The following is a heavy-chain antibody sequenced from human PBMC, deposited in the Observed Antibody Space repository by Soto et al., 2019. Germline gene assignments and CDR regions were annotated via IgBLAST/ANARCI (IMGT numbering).Heavy chain of an antibody. CDR3: TTDMFYIPVDQ. CDR2: IKSKSDGGTT. D-gene: IGHD3-10*02. Sequence: PGGSLRLSCAASGFSLSSAWMSWVRQTPEKGLEWVGRIKSKSDGGTTDYAAPVKGRFTISRDDSENTLYLQMNSLKTEDTAVYYCTTDMFYIPVDQWGQGALVTVS. J-gene: IGHJ4*02. V-gene: IGHV3-15*01. CDR1: GFSLSSAW.